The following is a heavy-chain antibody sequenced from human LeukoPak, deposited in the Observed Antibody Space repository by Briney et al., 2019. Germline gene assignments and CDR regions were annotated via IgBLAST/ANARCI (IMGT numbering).Heavy chain of an antibody. V-gene: IGHV3-74*03. CDR1: GFTFSRYW. CDR3: AREHVAAVAGRPYYYGMDV. Sequence: GGSLRLFCAASGFTFSRYWMHWVRQAPGKGLVWGSRINTDGSSTKYADSVKGRFTISRDNSKNTLYLQMNSLRAEDTAVYYCAREHVAAVAGRPYYYGMDVWGQGTTVTVSS. CDR2: INTDGSST. J-gene: IGHJ6*02. D-gene: IGHD6-19*01.